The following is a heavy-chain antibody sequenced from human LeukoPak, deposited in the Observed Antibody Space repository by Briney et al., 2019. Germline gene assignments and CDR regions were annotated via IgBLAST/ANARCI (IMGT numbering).Heavy chain of an antibody. CDR1: GFTFSSYA. CDR2: ISGSGYNS. Sequence: QPGGSLRLSCAASGFTFSSYAMTWVRQAPGKGLEWVSAISGSGYNSYYADSVKGRFTISRDNSKNTLFLQMNSLRGEDTAIYYCAKWMVRRDFWSGAFDIWGQGTRVTV. J-gene: IGHJ3*02. D-gene: IGHD3-3*01. V-gene: IGHV3-23*01. CDR3: AKWMVRRDFWSGAFDI.